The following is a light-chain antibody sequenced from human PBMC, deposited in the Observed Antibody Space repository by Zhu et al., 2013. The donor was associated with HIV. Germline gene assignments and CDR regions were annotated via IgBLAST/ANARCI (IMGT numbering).Light chain of an antibody. Sequence: EIVLTQSPGTLSLSPGERATLSCRASQSVTNNYLAWYQQKPGQPPRLLIYGASSRATGVPDRFSGSGSETDFTLTISRLEPEDSAVYFCQQFLSSPPVSFGGGTKVEIK. J-gene: IGKJ4*01. CDR2: GAS. CDR1: QSVTNNY. V-gene: IGKV3-20*01. CDR3: QQFLSSPPVS.